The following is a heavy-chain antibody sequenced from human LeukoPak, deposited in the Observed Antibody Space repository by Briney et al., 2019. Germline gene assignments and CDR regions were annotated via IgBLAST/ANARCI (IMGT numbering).Heavy chain of an antibody. V-gene: IGHV3-23*01. Sequence: GGSLRLSCAASGFTFSSYAMSWVRQAPGKGLEWVSTITGSGGRTFYADSVKGRFTISRDNSKNTLYLQMNSLRAEDTAVYYCAKDLAGSSSWYYFGYWGQGTLVTVSS. CDR2: ITGSGGRT. CDR3: AKDLAGSSSWYYFGY. J-gene: IGHJ4*02. D-gene: IGHD6-13*01. CDR1: GFTFSSYA.